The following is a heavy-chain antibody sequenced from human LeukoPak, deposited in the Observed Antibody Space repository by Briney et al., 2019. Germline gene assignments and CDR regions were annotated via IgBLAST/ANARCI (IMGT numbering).Heavy chain of an antibody. V-gene: IGHV3-23*01. CDR1: GLTFSSYA. Sequence: PGGSLRRSCAASGLTFSSYAMSWVRQAPGKGLEWVSAISGSGGSTYYADSVKGRFTISRDNSKNTLYLQMNSLRAEDTAVYYCAKDKGYGGPDGLLDYWGQGTLVTVSS. CDR3: AKDKGYGGPDGLLDY. CDR2: ISGSGGST. D-gene: IGHD4-23*01. J-gene: IGHJ4*02.